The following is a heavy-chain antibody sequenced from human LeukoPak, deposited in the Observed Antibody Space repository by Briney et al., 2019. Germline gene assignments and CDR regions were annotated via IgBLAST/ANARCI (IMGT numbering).Heavy chain of an antibody. CDR3: ARAIFGVVPSRLDYYYYYMDV. V-gene: IGHV1-8*03. Sequence: ASVKVSCKASGYTFNSYDINWVRQATGQGLEWMGWMNPNSGNTGYAQKFQGRVTITRNTSISTAYMELSSLRFEETAVYYCARAIFGVVPSRLDYYYYYMDVWGKGTTVTVSS. D-gene: IGHD3-3*01. CDR1: GYTFNSYD. CDR2: MNPNSGNT. J-gene: IGHJ6*03.